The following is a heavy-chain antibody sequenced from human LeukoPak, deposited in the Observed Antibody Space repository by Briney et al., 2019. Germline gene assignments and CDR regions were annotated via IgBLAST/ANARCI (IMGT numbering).Heavy chain of an antibody. Sequence: GGSLRLSCAASGFTFSSYGMHWVRQAPGKGLEWVAVISYDGSNKYYADSVKGRFTISRDNSKNTLYLQMNSLRAEDTAVYYCAKDREWQWLVYYFDYWGQGTLVTVSS. CDR3: AKDREWQWLVYYFDY. CDR1: GFTFSSYG. J-gene: IGHJ4*02. D-gene: IGHD6-19*01. V-gene: IGHV3-30*18. CDR2: ISYDGSNK.